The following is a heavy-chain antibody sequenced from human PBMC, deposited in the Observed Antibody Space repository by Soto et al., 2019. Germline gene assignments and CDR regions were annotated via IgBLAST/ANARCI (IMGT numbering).Heavy chain of an antibody. J-gene: IGHJ3*02. CDR1: GYSFTSYW. CDR2: IYPGDSDT. Sequence: PGESLKISCKGSGYSFTSYWIGWVRQMPGKGLEWMGIIYPGDSDTRYSPSFQGQVTISADKSISTAYLQWSSLKASDTAMYYCARRGGSSWFPDAFDIWGQGTMVTVSS. D-gene: IGHD6-13*01. V-gene: IGHV5-51*01. CDR3: ARRGGSSWFPDAFDI.